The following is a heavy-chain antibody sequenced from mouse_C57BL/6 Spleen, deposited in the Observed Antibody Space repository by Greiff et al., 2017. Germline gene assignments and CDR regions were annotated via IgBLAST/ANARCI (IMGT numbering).Heavy chain of an antibody. CDR2: IDPSDSYT. D-gene: IGHD2-2*01. CDR3: ATYGSYYFDD. CDR1: GYTFTSYW. J-gene: IGHJ2*01. Sequence: QVQLQQPGAELVKPGASVKLSCKASGYTFTSYWMQWVKQRPGQGLEWIGEIDPSDSYTNYNQKFKGKATLTVDTSSSTAYMQLSSLTSEDSAVYYCATYGSYYFDDWGQGTTLTVSS. V-gene: IGHV1-50*01.